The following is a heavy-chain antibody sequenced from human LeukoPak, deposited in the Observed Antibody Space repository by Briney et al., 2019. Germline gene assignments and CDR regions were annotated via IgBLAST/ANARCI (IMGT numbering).Heavy chain of an antibody. CDR3: AGRYYCDSSGYLTPRDAFDI. J-gene: IGHJ3*02. V-gene: IGHV3-30*03. D-gene: IGHD3-22*01. CDR1: GFTFSSYG. CDR2: ISYDGSNK. Sequence: GGSLRLSCAASGFTFSSYGMHWVRQAPGKGLEWGAVISYDGSNKYYADSVKGRFTISRDNSKNTLYLQMNSLRAEDTAVYYCAGRYYCDSSGYLTPRDAFDIWGQGTMVTVSS.